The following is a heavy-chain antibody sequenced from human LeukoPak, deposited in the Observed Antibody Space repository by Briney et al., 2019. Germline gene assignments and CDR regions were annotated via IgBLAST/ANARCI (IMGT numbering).Heavy chain of an antibody. CDR3: ASSDDAATFDP. Sequence: GESLKISCKGSGYSFTSYWIGWVRQMPGKGLEWMGIIYPGDSDTRYSPSFQGQVTISADKSISPAHLQWSSLKASDTAMYYCASSDDAATFDPWGQGTLVTVSS. J-gene: IGHJ5*02. CDR2: IYPGDSDT. CDR1: GYSFTSYW. D-gene: IGHD6-25*01. V-gene: IGHV5-51*01.